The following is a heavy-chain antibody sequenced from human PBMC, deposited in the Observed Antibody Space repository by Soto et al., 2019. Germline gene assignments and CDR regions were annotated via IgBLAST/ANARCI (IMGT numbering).Heavy chain of an antibody. V-gene: IGHV3-7*05. CDR3: ARDLAGLDH. CDR1: GFIFSNDW. CDR2: IKQDGSET. J-gene: IGHJ4*02. Sequence: GGSLRLSCAASGFIFSNDWMSWVRQAPGKGLEWVANIKQDGSETYYVDSVKGRFTISRDNAKNSLFLQMNSLRVDDTAVYYYARDLAGLDHWGQGTLVTVSS.